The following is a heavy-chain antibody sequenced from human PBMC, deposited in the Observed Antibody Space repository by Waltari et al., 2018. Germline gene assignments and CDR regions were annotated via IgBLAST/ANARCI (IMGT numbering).Heavy chain of an antibody. CDR2: IIPIFGTA. CDR1: GGTFSSYA. J-gene: IGHJ4*02. CDR3: ARSQKAYYYGSGSPLRE. V-gene: IGHV1-69*13. D-gene: IGHD3-10*01. Sequence: QVQLVQSGAAVKKPGSSVKVSCKASGGTFSSYAISWVRPAPGQGLEWMGGIIPIFGTANYAQKFQGRVTITADESTSTAYMELSSLRSEDTAVYYCARSQKAYYYGSGSPLREWGQGTLVTVSS.